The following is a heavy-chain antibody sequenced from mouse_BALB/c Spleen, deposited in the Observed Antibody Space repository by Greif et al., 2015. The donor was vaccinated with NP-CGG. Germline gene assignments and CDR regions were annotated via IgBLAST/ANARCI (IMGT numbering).Heavy chain of an antibody. J-gene: IGHJ3*01. CDR2: ILPGSGST. V-gene: IGHV1-9*01. CDR1: GYTFSSYW. Sequence: QVQLQQPGAELMKPGASVKISCKATGYTFSSYWVEWVKQRPGHGLEWIGEILPGSGSTNYNEKFKGKATFTADTSSNTAYMQLSSLTSEDSAVYYCAREGGGLAWFAYWGQGTLVTVSA. CDR3: AREGGGLAWFAY. D-gene: IGHD6-2*01.